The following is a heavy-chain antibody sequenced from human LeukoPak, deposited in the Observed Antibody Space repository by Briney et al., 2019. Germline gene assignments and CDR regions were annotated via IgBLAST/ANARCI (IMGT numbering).Heavy chain of an antibody. CDR1: GGSISSSSYY. D-gene: IGHD2-15*01. J-gene: IGHJ3*02. CDR2: IYYSGST. V-gene: IGHV4-39*01. CDR3: ARVAWYSEQAFDI. Sequence: SETLSLTCTVSGGSISSSSYYWGWIRQPPGKGLEWIGSIYYSGSTYYNPSLKSRVTISVDTSNNQFSLRLSSVTAADTAMYYCARVAWYSEQAFDIWGQGTMVTVSS.